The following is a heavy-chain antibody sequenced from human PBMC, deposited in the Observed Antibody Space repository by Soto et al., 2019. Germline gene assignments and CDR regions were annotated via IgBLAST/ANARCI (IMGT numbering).Heavy chain of an antibody. J-gene: IGHJ5*02. CDR2: IYYSGNT. CDR1: GGSINSGGYY. D-gene: IGHD2-15*01. Sequence: QVQLQESGPGLVKPSQTLSLTCTVSGGSINSGGYYWSWIRQHPGKGLEWIGYIYYSGNTYYNPALKSGVNVSVDTSENQFSLKLSSVTAADTAVYYCARATGVVATTYSNGFDPWGEGTLVTVSS. CDR3: ARATGVVATTYSNGFDP. V-gene: IGHV4-31*03.